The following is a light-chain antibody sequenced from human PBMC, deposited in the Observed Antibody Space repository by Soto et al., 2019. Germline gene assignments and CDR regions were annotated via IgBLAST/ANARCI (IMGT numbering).Light chain of an antibody. Sequence: EIGVSQSPCTLSLSTGERATLSCRASQSVSSSYLAWYQQKPGQAPRLLIYGASSRATGIPDRFSGSGSGTDFTLTISRLEPEDFAVYYCQQYGRSPPMTFAQGTRLAIK. CDR1: QSVSSSY. CDR3: QQYGRSPPMT. CDR2: GAS. V-gene: IGKV3-20*01. J-gene: IGKJ5*01.